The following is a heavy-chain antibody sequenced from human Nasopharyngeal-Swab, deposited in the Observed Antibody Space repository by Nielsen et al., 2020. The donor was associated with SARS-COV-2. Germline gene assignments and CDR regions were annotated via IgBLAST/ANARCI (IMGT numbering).Heavy chain of an antibody. CDR3: ARLPAIGGYSCYGLGY. V-gene: IGHV1-8*01. CDR1: GYTFTSYD. CDR2: MNPKSGNT. J-gene: IGHJ4*02. D-gene: IGHD5-12*01. Sequence: ASVKVSCKASGYTFTSYDINWVRQATGQGLEWMGWMNPKSGNTGYAQKFQGRVTMTRNTSISTVYMELSGLRSEDTAVYYCARLPAIGGYSCYGLGYRGQGTLVTVSS.